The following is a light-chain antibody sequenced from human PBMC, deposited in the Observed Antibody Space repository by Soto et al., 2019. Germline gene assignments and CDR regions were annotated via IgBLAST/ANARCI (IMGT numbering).Light chain of an antibody. Sequence: QMTQSPSSLSASVGDRVTITCQASQDISKNLNWYQQKPGKAPKLLIYDASSLQTGVPSRFSVSGPPTPFTFTISSLQPEDISTYYCQQYDNLLPITFGQGPRLEMK. J-gene: IGKJ5*01. CDR3: QQYDNLLPIT. V-gene: IGKV1-33*01. CDR1: QDISKN. CDR2: DAS.